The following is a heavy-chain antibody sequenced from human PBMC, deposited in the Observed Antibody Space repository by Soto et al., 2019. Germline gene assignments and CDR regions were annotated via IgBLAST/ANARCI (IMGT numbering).Heavy chain of an antibody. Sequence: PSATLSLTCTVSGGSISSSSYYWGWIRQPPGKGLEWIGSIYYSGSTYYNPSLKSRVTISVDTSKNQFSLKLSSVTAADTAVYYCARHDRYYFDYWGQGTLVTVSS. V-gene: IGHV4-39*01. CDR3: ARHDRYYFDY. CDR1: GGSISSSSYY. CDR2: IYYSGST. J-gene: IGHJ4*02.